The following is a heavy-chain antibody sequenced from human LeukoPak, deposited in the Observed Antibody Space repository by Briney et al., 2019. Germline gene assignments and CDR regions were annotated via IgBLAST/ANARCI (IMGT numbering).Heavy chain of an antibody. J-gene: IGHJ5*02. V-gene: IGHV3-30*18. D-gene: IGHD5-18*01. CDR1: GFTFSSYG. Sequence: GRSLRLSCAASGFTFSSYGMHWVRQAPGKGLEWVAVKSYDGSNKYYADSVKGRFTISRDNSKNTLYLQMNSLRAEDTAVYYCAKGPRAAMVTGWFDPWGQGTLVTVSS. CDR2: KSYDGSNK. CDR3: AKGPRAAMVTGWFDP.